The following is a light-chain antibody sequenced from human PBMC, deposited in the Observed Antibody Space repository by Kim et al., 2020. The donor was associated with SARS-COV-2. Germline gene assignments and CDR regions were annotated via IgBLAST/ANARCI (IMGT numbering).Light chain of an antibody. CDR3: AAWDDSLNGVV. CDR2: NNN. J-gene: IGLJ2*01. Sequence: GQRVTISCPGSTSNIGTKTVSWYQQLPGTAPKLLIYNNNQRPSGVPDRFSGSKSGTSASLAISGLQSEDEADYYCAAWDDSLNGVVFGGGTQLTVL. CDR1: TSNIGTKT. V-gene: IGLV1-44*01.